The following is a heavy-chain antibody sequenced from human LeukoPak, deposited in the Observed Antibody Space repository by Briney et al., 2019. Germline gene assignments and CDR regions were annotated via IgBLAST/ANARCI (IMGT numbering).Heavy chain of an antibody. CDR1: GGSLSSGSYY. V-gene: IGHV4-61*02. CDR2: IYTSGST. J-gene: IGHJ4*02. CDR3: ARGYCSSTSCQSGDY. Sequence: SQTLSLTCTVSGGSLSSGSYYWSWIRQPAGKGLEWIGRIYTSGSTNYNPSLKSRVTISVDTFKNQFSLKLSSVTAADTAVYYCARGYCSSTSCQSGDYWGQGTLVTVSS. D-gene: IGHD2-2*01.